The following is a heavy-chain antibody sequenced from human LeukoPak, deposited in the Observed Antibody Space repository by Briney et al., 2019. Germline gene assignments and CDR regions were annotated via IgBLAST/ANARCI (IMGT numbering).Heavy chain of an antibody. CDR3: TRQWSNFWSDN. CDR2: IYHSGST. CDR1: GYSISSGYY. V-gene: IGHV4-38-2*01. Sequence: SETLSLTCAVSGYSISSGYYWGWIRQPPGKGLEWIGSIYHSGSTYYNPSLKSRVTISVDTSKNQFSLKLSSVTAADTAVYYCTRQWSNFWSDNWGQGTLVTVSS. J-gene: IGHJ4*02. D-gene: IGHD3-3*01.